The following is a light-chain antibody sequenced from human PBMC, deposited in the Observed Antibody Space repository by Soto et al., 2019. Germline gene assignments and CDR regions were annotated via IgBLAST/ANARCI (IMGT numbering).Light chain of an antibody. V-gene: IGKV1-33*01. CDR1: QDISNY. CDR2: DAS. Sequence: DIQMTQSPSSLSASVGDRVTITCQASQDISNYLNWYQQKPGKAPKLLIYDASNLETGGPSRFSGSGSGTDFSITISSRQPEHMAAYYCQQYDDIPISFRPGTKVD. CDR3: QQYDDIPIS. J-gene: IGKJ3*01.